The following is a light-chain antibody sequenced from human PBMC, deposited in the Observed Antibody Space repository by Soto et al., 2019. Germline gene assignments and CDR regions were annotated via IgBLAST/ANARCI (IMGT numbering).Light chain of an antibody. V-gene: IGLV1-47*01. J-gene: IGLJ7*01. CDR1: SSNIGNFY. Sequence: QSVLTQPPSASGTPGQRVTISCSGSSSNIGNFYVYWYQQLPGTAPKLLIYKNNQRPLGVPDRFSGSKSGTSASLAISGLGSEDEADYYCAAWDDSLSGPGVFGGGTQVTVL. CDR2: KNN. CDR3: AAWDDSLSGPGV.